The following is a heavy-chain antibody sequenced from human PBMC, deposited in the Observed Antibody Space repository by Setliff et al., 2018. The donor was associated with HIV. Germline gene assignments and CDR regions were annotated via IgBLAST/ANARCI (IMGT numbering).Heavy chain of an antibody. D-gene: IGHD6-13*01. CDR1: GASTSSNTYS. J-gene: IGHJ4*02. Sequence: SETLSLTCTVSGASTSSNTYSWVWIRQPPGKGLEWIGSIYYSGSTYYNPSLKSRVTISVDTSKNQFSLRLSSVTAADTAVYYCARRVYTSTRRDFDYWGQGTLVTVSS. CDR3: ARRVYTSTRRDFDY. V-gene: IGHV4-39*07. CDR2: IYYSGST.